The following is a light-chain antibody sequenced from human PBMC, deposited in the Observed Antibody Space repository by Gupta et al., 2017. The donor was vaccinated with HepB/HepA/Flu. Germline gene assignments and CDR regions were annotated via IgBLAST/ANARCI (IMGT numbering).Light chain of an antibody. CDR1: SSNVGRDN. Sequence: QSVLTQPPSASGTPGQRVTISCSGRSSNVGRDNVYWYQPLPGTAPKLLIYNDGQRPSGVPARFSGSKSGTSASLATSGLRAEEEADYYCAAWDNSMSGYVFGTGTRVTVL. J-gene: IGLJ1*01. CDR2: NDG. CDR3: AAWDNSMSGYV. V-gene: IGLV1-47*02.